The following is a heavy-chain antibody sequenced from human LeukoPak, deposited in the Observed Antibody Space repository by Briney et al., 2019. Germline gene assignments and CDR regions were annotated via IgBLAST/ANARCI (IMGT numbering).Heavy chain of an antibody. V-gene: IGHV3-23*01. CDR3: ARKSPQETTVGPYWYLGL. CDR2: ISGSGTTT. CDR1: GFMFTDHA. D-gene: IGHD4-23*01. J-gene: IGHJ2*01. Sequence: PGGSLRLSYAASGFMFTDHALSWVRQAPGKGLEWVSSISGSGTTTYYADSMKGRFTISRDNSKNTLYLQMNSLRAEDTAVYYCARKSPQETTVGPYWYLGLWGRGTLVTVSS.